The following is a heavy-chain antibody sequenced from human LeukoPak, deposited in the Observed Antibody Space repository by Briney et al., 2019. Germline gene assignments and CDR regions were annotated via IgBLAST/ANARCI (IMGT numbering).Heavy chain of an antibody. CDR2: ISNTASTI. CDR3: ARGGAARPDY. Sequence: GGSLRLSCATSGFTFSSYGTNWVRQAPGKGLEWVSYISNTASTINYADSVKGRFTISRDNAKNSLYLQMNSLRVEDTAVYYCARGGAARPDYWGQGTPVTVSP. D-gene: IGHD6-6*01. V-gene: IGHV3-48*01. J-gene: IGHJ4*02. CDR1: GFTFSSYG.